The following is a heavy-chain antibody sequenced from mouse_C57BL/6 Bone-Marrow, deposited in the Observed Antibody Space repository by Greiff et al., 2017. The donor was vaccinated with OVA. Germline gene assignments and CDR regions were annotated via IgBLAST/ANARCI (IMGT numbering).Heavy chain of an antibody. CDR2: IDPENGDT. J-gene: IGHJ3*01. Sequence: EVQLQQSGAELVRPGASVKLSCTASGFNIKDDYMHWVKQRPEQGLEWIGWIDPENGDTEYASKFQGKATITADTSSNTASLQLSSLTSEDTAVYYCHSHYGAYWGQGTLVTVSA. V-gene: IGHV14-4*01. D-gene: IGHD1-1*01. CDR1: GFNIKDDY. CDR3: HSHYGAY.